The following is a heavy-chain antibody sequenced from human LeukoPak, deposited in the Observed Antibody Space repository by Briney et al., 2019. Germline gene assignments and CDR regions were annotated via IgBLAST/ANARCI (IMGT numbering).Heavy chain of an antibody. CDR1: GGSIGSNSYY. Sequence: SETLSLTCTVSGGSIGSNSYYWGWIRQSPGKGLEWIGSIYYSGSTYYKPSLKSRVTISVDTSKNQFSLKLSSVTAADTAAYYCARGGTYYYYYYMDVWGKGTTVTVSS. CDR2: IYYSGST. J-gene: IGHJ6*03. CDR3: ARGGTYYYYYYMDV. V-gene: IGHV4-39*07.